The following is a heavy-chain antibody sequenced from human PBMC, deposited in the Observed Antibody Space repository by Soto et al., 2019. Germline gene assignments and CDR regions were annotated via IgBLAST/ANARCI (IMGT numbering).Heavy chain of an antibody. V-gene: IGHV2-5*02. CDR1: GFSLSTSGVG. Sequence: QITLKESGPTLVKPTQTLTLTCTFSGFSLSTSGVGVGWIRQPPGKALEWLGFIYWDEDKRYSPSLKSRLTFTKDTSKSQVVLTMTNMDPVDTATYYCAHVFTSLAPFDSWGQGTLVTVSA. CDR3: AHVFTSLAPFDS. D-gene: IGHD3-10*02. CDR2: IYWDEDK. J-gene: IGHJ4*02.